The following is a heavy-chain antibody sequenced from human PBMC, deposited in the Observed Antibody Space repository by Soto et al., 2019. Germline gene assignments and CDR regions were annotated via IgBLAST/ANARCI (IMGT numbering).Heavy chain of an antibody. CDR1: GYSFSTYD. V-gene: IGHV1-18*04. D-gene: IGHD3-3*01. CDR3: PPPYDRGSDP. Sequence: LLLQSGAELKKPGASVKISCKASGYSFSTYDISWLRQAPGQGPEWMGRISPKNGNTNYAQNFQDRATMTADTSRRTATMDRRGLRSDATAKYSGPPPYDRGSDPGGQGPRVPFSP. CDR2: ISPKNGNT. J-gene: IGHJ5*02.